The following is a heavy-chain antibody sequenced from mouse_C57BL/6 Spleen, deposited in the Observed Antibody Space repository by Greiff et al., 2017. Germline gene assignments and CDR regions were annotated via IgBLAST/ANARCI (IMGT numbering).Heavy chain of an antibody. Sequence: EVQLVESGPVLVKPGASVKMSCKASGYTFTDYYMNWVKQSHGKSLEWIGVINPYNGGTSYNQKFKGKATLTVDKSSSTAYMELNSLTSEDSAVYYCAREDYGSSHDYWGQGTTLTGSS. CDR2: INPYNGGT. J-gene: IGHJ2*01. D-gene: IGHD1-1*01. CDR3: AREDYGSSHDY. V-gene: IGHV1-19*01. CDR1: GYTFTDYY.